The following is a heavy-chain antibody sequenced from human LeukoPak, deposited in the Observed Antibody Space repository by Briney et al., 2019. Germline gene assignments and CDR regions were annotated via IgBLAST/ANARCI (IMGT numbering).Heavy chain of an antibody. CDR1: GFTFSGSA. Sequence: GGSLRLSCAASGFTFSGSAMHWVRQASGKGLEWVGRIRSKANSYATAYAASVKGRFTISRDDSKNTAYLQMNSLETEDTAVYYCNRLAGTSVYSYGYVWWFDPWGQGTLVTVYS. D-gene: IGHD5-18*01. V-gene: IGHV3-73*01. CDR3: NRLAGTSVYSYGYVWWFDP. J-gene: IGHJ5*02. CDR2: IRSKANSYAT.